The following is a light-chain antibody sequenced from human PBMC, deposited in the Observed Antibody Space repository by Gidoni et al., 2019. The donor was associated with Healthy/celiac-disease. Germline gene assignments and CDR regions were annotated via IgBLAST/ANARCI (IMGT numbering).Light chain of an antibody. J-gene: IGKJ1*01. CDR3: KQYYSTPRT. Sequence: IVMTQSPDSLAVSLGERATINSTSSQSVFYSSNNKNYFAWYQQNPGQPPKLLIYWASTRESGVPDRFSGSGSGTDFTLTISSLQAEDVAVYYCKQYYSTPRTFGPGTKVEIK. CDR2: WAS. V-gene: IGKV4-1*01. CDR1: QSVFYSSNNKNY.